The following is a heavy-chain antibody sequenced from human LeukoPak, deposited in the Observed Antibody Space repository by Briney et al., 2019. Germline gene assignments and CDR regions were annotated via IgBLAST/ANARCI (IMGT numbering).Heavy chain of an antibody. J-gene: IGHJ6*02. CDR3: ESAAGTTDYYYYYGMDV. D-gene: IGHD6-19*01. CDR1: GFTFSSYA. Sequence: GGSLRLSCAASGFTFSSYAMSWVRQAPGKGREWVSAISGSGGSTYYADSVKGRFTISRDNSKNTLYLQMNSLRAEDTAVYYCESAAGTTDYYYYYGMDVWGQGTTVTVSS. CDR2: ISGSGGST. V-gene: IGHV3-23*01.